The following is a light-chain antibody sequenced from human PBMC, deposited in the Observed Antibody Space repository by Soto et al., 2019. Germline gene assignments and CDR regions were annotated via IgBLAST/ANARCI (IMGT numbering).Light chain of an antibody. CDR3: QQSDSLPLT. Sequence: DLQMTQSPSSLSASVGDRVTITCQASQDTSNYLSWYQQRPGKAPKLLIYDSSNLETGVPSRFSGGGSGTHFTFTISSLQPEDIATYYCQQSDSLPLTFGGGTKVDIK. J-gene: IGKJ4*01. CDR2: DSS. CDR1: QDTSNY. V-gene: IGKV1-33*01.